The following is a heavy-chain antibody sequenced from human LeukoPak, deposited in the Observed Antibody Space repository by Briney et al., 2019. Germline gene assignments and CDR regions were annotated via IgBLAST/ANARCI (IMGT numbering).Heavy chain of an antibody. D-gene: IGHD3-22*01. Sequence: GASVKVSCKASGYTFTSYYLHWVRQAPGQGPEWMGIINPSGGSTTYAQKFQGRVTMTRDTSTDTVYMELSSLRSEDTAVYYCAGAPYYYDSSGYYSDYWGQGTLVTVSS. CDR1: GYTFTSYY. J-gene: IGHJ4*02. CDR3: AGAPYYYDSSGYYSDY. V-gene: IGHV1-46*01. CDR2: INPSGGST.